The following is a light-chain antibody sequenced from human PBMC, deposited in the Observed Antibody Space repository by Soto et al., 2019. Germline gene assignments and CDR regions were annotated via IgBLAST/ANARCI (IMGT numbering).Light chain of an antibody. CDR1: SSNIGSQT. CDR2: STY. V-gene: IGLV1-44*01. Sequence: QSVMTQSPSASGTPGQRVTISCSGSSSNIGSQTVNWYQQLPGTAPKLLIYSTYQRPSGVPDRFSGSKSGTSASLAISGLQSDDEADYYCAAWDNSLNGVVFGGGTKLTVL. CDR3: AAWDNSLNGVV. J-gene: IGLJ2*01.